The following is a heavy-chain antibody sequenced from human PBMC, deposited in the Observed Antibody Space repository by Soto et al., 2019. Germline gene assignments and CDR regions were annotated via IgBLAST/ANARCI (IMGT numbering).Heavy chain of an antibody. CDR1: GFTFSTYW. CDR3: TRGPRPTSVGTGAY. CDR2: INHDGSST. Sequence: EVQLVESGGGLVQPGGSLRLSCAASGFTFSTYWMHWVRQAPGKGLVLVSRINHDGSSTDYADSVKGRFSISRDNAKNTLYLQMNTLTAEDTAVYYCTRGPRPTSVGTGAYWGQGTLVTVSS. D-gene: IGHD3-10*01. J-gene: IGHJ4*02. V-gene: IGHV3-74*01.